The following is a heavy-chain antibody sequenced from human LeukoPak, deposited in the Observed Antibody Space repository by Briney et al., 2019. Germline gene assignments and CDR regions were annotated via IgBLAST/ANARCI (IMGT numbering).Heavy chain of an antibody. V-gene: IGHV3-30*18. CDR3: AKDIGYSYGPYYFDY. J-gene: IGHJ4*02. D-gene: IGHD5-18*01. CDR2: ISFDGTNK. Sequence: GTSLRLSCAASGFTFRSYGIHWVRQAPGKGLEWVAMISFDGTNKHYADSVKGRFTISRDNSKNTLYLQMNSLRAEDTAVYYCAKDIGYSYGPYYFDYWGQGTLVTVSS. CDR1: GFTFRSYG.